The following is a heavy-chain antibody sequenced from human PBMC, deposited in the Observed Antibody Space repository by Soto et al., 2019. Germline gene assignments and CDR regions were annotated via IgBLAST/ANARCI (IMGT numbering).Heavy chain of an antibody. CDR2: IYYSGST. J-gene: IGHJ4*02. D-gene: IGHD3-10*01. CDR3: ARGVYYYGSGSPKYYFDY. CDR1: GGSISSGGYY. V-gene: IGHV4-31*03. Sequence: SETLSLTCTVSGGSISSGGYYWSWIRQHPGKGLVWIVYIYYSGSTYYNPSLKSRVTISVDTSKNHFSLKLSSVTAADTAVYYCARGVYYYGSGSPKYYFDYWGQGTLVTVSS.